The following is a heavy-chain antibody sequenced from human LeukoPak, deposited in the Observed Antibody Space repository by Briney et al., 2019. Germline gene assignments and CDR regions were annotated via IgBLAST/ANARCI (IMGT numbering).Heavy chain of an antibody. CDR2: IIPVFGAT. Sequence: ASVKVSCKASGGTFSNFAVSWVRQAPGQGLERMGGIIPVFGATTYAENFQDRVTISADESTGTAYMELSSLKSDDTAVYYCAGVPPYCSTTTCYAPFDYWGQGTLVTVSS. J-gene: IGHJ4*02. D-gene: IGHD2-2*01. CDR1: GGTFSNFA. V-gene: IGHV1-69*13. CDR3: AGVPPYCSTTTCYAPFDY.